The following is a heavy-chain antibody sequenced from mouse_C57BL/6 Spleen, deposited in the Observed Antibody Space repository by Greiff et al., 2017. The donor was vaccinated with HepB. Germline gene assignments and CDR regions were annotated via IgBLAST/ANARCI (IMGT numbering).Heavy chain of an antibody. Sequence: VQLQQSGAELVRPGASVKLSCTASGFNIKDDYMHWVKQRPEQGLEWIGWIDPENGDTEYASKFQGKATITADTSSNTAYLQLSSLTSEDTAVYYCIYYGSSSWFAYWGQGTLVTVSA. CDR2: IDPENGDT. J-gene: IGHJ3*01. D-gene: IGHD1-1*01. CDR3: IYYGSSSWFAY. CDR1: GFNIKDDY. V-gene: IGHV14-4*01.